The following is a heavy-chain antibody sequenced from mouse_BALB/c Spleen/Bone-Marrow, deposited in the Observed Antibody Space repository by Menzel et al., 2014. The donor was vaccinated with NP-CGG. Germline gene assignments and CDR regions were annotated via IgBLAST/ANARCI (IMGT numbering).Heavy chain of an antibody. V-gene: IGHV1-69*02. CDR1: GYTFTSYW. CDR3: ARYDGYYDY. J-gene: IGHJ2*01. Sequence: VQLQQSGADLVRPGASVKLSCKASGYTFTSYWINWVKQRPGQGLEWIGNIYPSDSYTNYNQKFRDKATLTVDKSSSTAHMQLSSLTSEDSAVYYCARYDGYYDYWGQGTTLTVSS. D-gene: IGHD2-3*01. CDR2: IYPSDSYT.